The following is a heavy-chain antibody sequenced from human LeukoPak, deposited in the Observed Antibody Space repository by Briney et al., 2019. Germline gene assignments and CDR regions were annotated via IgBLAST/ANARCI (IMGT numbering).Heavy chain of an antibody. V-gene: IGHV1-18*01. D-gene: IGHD1-14*01. CDR1: GYTFTSYG. CDR2: ISAYNGNT. Sequence: ASVKVSCKASGYTFTSYGISWVRQAPGQGLEWMGWISAYNGNTNYAQKLQGRVTMTTDTSTSTAYMELRSLRSDDTAVYYCARLPARTRPTRNYYYYMDVWGKGTTVTVSS. CDR3: ARLPARTRPTRNYYYYMDV. J-gene: IGHJ6*03.